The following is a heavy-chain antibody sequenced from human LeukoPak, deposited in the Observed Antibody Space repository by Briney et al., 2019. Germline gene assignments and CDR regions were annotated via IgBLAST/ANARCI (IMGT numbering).Heavy chain of an antibody. V-gene: IGHV1-46*01. CDR2: INPSGGST. J-gene: IGHJ4*02. CDR3: ARDRYYYDSSGRTVFDY. D-gene: IGHD3-22*01. CDR1: GYTFTNYY. Sequence: ASVKVSCKTSGYTFTNYYMHWVRQAPGQGPEWMGIINPSGGSTSYAQKFQGRVTLTRYTSTSTVYMELSSLRSEDTAVYYCARDRYYYDSSGRTVFDYWGQGTLVTVSS.